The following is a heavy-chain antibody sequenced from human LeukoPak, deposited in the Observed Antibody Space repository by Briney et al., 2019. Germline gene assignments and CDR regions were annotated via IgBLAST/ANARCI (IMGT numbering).Heavy chain of an antibody. Sequence: GGSLRLSCAASGFTFSSYSMNWVRQAPGKGLEWVSYISSSSRTIYNADSVKGRFTISRDNAKNSLYLQMNSLRAEDTAVYYCAREYYYDRSGYFYWGQGTLVTVSS. J-gene: IGHJ4*02. D-gene: IGHD3-22*01. V-gene: IGHV3-48*01. CDR2: ISSSSRTI. CDR1: GFTFSSYS. CDR3: AREYYYDRSGYFY.